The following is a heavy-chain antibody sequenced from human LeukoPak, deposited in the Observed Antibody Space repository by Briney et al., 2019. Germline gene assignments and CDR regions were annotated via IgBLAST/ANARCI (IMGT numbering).Heavy chain of an antibody. V-gene: IGHV4-4*07. CDR3: ARMVVSAWYFDY. Sequence: SETLSLTCTVSGGPISNYYWSWIRQPAGKGLEWIGRIHASGSTNYNPSLKSRVTMSVDTSKNQYSLKLSSVTAADTAVYYCARMVVSAWYFDYWGQGTLVTVSS. CDR1: GGPISNYY. D-gene: IGHD2-8*01. J-gene: IGHJ4*02. CDR2: IHASGST.